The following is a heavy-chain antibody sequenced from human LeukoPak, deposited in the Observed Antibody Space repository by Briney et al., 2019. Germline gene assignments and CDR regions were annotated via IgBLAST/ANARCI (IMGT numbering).Heavy chain of an antibody. J-gene: IGHJ3*02. D-gene: IGHD3-9*01. CDR3: ARGGKNVLRYFDWYQNDAFDI. V-gene: IGHV1-69*01. CDR1: GGTFSSYG. CDR2: IIPIFGTA. Sequence: SVKVSCKASGGTFSSYGINWVRQAPGQGLEWMGGIIPIFGTATYAQKFQGRVTITADESTSTAYLEVNSLTSADTAVYYCARGGKNVLRYFDWYQNDAFDIWGQGTMVTVSS.